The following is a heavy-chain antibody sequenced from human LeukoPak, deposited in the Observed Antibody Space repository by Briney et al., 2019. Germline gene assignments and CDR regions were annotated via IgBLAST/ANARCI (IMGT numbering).Heavy chain of an antibody. CDR1: GGSSSGYY. D-gene: IGHD3-10*01. J-gene: IGHJ5*02. V-gene: IGHV4-34*01. Sequence: PSETLSLTCAVYGGSSSGYYWSWIRQPPGKGLEWMGEINHRGSTNYHPSLKSRVTISVDTSKNQFSLKLSSVTAADTAVYYCARGRRSSFRPMVQAWFDAWGQGTLVTVSS. CDR3: ARGRRSSFRPMVQAWFDA. CDR2: INHRGST.